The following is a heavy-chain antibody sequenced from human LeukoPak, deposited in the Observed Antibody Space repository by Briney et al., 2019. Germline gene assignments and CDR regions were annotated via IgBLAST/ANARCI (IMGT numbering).Heavy chain of an antibody. J-gene: IGHJ5*02. V-gene: IGHV6-1*01. CDR3: ALSGWQDNWFDP. CDR2: TYYRSKWYN. CDR1: GDSVSSNSAA. Sequence: PSQTLSLTCAISGDSVSSNSAAWNWIRQSPSRGLEWLGRTYYRSKWYNDYAVSVKSRITINPDTSKNQFSLQLNSVTPEDTAVYYCALSGWQDNWFDPWGQGTLVTVFS. D-gene: IGHD6-19*01.